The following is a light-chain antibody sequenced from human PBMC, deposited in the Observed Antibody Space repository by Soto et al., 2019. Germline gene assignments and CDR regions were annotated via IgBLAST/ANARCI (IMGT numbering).Light chain of an antibody. Sequence: QSALTQPASVSGSPGQSSTISCTGTSSDVGNYNYVPWYQQHPGKAPKLMIYDVSNRPSGVSNRFSGSKSGITASLTISGLQAEDEADYYCSSYTSSSTYVFGTGTKLTVL. J-gene: IGLJ1*01. CDR1: SSDVGNYNY. CDR2: DVS. CDR3: SSYTSSSTYV. V-gene: IGLV2-14*01.